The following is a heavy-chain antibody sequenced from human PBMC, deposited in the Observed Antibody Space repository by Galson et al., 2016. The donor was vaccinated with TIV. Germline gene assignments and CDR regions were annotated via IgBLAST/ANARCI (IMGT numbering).Heavy chain of an antibody. CDR3: ARVYGGADYWYFDL. D-gene: IGHD4-23*01. J-gene: IGHJ2*01. Sequence: SVKVSCKASGYTFTNHVIHWVRQAPGQSLEWMGWIKGENGNTKYSEKFQGRVTFTRDTSETTIYMELRSLRSDDSSVYYCARVYGGADYWYFDLWGRGTPVIVSS. CDR1: GYTFTNHV. V-gene: IGHV1-3*01. CDR2: IKGENGNT.